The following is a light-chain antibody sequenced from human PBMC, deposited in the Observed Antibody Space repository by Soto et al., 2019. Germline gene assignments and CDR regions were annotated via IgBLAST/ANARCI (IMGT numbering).Light chain of an antibody. CDR3: QQYGSPRGT. CDR2: AAS. CDR1: QSISNSN. J-gene: IGKJ1*01. V-gene: IGKV3-20*01. Sequence: EIVLTQSPGTLSVSPGEGAALSCRASQSISNSNLAWYQQKPGQAPRLLVYAASNRASGIPVRFSGSGSGRDFTLTISRLEPEEFAIYYCQQYGSPRGTFGQGTKVEI.